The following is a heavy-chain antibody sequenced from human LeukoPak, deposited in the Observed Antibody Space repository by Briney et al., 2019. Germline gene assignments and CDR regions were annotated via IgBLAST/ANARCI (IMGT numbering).Heavy chain of an antibody. CDR3: AGWIQLFFYMDV. CDR1: GFTFSSYW. CDR2: IKQDGSEK. V-gene: IGHV3-7*01. J-gene: IGHJ6*03. D-gene: IGHD5-18*01. Sequence: GGSLRLSCAASGFTFSSYWMSWVRQAPGKGLEWVANIKQDGSEKLYVDSVKGQFTISRDNAKNSLYLQMNSLRAEDTAVYYCAGWIQLFFYMDVWGKGTTVTVSS.